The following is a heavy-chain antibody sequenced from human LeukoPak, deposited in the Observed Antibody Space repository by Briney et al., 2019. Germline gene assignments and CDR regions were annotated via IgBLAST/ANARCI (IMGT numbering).Heavy chain of an antibody. CDR1: GFTFSSYA. Sequence: GGSLRLFCAASGFTFSSYAMPWVRQAPGKGLEWEAVISYDGSNKYYADSVKGRFTISRDNSKNTLYLQMNSLRAEDTAVYYCAREDSGYDSGDYWGQGTLVTVSS. V-gene: IGHV3-30-3*01. D-gene: IGHD5-12*01. CDR2: ISYDGSNK. CDR3: AREDSGYDSGDY. J-gene: IGHJ4*02.